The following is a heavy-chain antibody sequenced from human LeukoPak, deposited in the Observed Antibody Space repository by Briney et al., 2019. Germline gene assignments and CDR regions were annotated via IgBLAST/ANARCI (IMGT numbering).Heavy chain of an antibody. J-gene: IGHJ5*02. CDR2: INHSGST. Sequence: PSETLSLTCAVYGGSFSGYYWSWIRQPPGKGLEWIGEINHSGSTNYNPSLKSRVTISVDTSKNQFSLKLSSVTAADMAVYYCARYTYSSSWYPNWFDPWGQGTLVTVSS. CDR1: GGSFSGYY. CDR3: ARYTYSSSWYPNWFDP. D-gene: IGHD6-13*01. V-gene: IGHV4-34*01.